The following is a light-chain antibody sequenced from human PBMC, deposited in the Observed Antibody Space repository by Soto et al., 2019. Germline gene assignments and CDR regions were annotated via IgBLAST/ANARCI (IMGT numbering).Light chain of an antibody. CDR3: QQYGSSPLT. J-gene: IGKJ4*01. Sequence: DIVMTQSPATLSVAPGERVTFSCRASQSVKTFLVWYQHRPGQAPRVLIYDASHRATGIPARFSGSGFGTDFTLTISRLEPEDFAVYYCQQYGSSPLTFGGGTKVDIK. CDR1: QSVKTF. CDR2: DAS. V-gene: IGKV3-20*01.